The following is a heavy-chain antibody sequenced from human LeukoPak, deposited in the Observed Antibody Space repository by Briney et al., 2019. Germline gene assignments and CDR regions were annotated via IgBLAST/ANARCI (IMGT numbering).Heavy chain of an antibody. CDR1: GFIFDDYA. Sequence: GRSLRLSCAASGFIFDDYAMHWVRQVPGKGLEWVSAISGSGGSTYYADSVKGRFTISRDNSKNTLYLQMNSLRAEDTAVYYCAKDRIAVAGTTDYWGQGTLVTVSS. CDR2: ISGSGGST. J-gene: IGHJ4*02. D-gene: IGHD6-19*01. V-gene: IGHV3-23*01. CDR3: AKDRIAVAGTTDY.